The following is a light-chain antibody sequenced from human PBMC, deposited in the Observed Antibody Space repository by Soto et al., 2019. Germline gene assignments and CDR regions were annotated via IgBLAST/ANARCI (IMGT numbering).Light chain of an antibody. CDR1: SSNIGSNY. CDR2: RNN. Sequence: QSVLTQPPSASGTPGQRVTISCSGSSSNIGSNYVYWYQQLPGTAPKLLIYRNNQRXSXVPDRXSGXKSGTXXXLXISXLXXXXXXXXXXAAWDDSLSGPHVVFGGGTKLTVL. J-gene: IGLJ2*01. V-gene: IGLV1-47*01. CDR3: AAWDDSLSGPHVV.